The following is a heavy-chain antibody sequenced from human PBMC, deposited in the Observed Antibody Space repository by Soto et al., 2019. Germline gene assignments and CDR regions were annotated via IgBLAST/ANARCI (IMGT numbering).Heavy chain of an antibody. CDR3: TRGGRESNWNDGNVAY. Sequence: QVQLVQSGAEVKKPGSSVKVSCKAPGGTFSRYTINWVRQAPGQGLEWMGRVVPKIGSINFSRKFQGRLTLTADKSTRTAFLELSSLRPEDTAVYYCTRGGRESNWNDGNVAYWGQGTQVTVSS. CDR1: GGTFSRYT. V-gene: IGHV1-69*08. D-gene: IGHD1-20*01. CDR2: VVPKIGSI. J-gene: IGHJ4*02.